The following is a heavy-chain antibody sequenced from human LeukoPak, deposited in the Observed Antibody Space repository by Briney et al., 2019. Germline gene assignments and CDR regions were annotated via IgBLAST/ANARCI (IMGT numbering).Heavy chain of an antibody. CDR1: GFTFSRYW. Sequence: GGSLRLSCAASGFTFSRYWMTWVRQAPGKGLEWVANIKEDGSENSYVESVKGRFTISRDNAKNSLYLQLNGLRAEDTAVYFCARQRYSDYWGQGTLVTVSS. D-gene: IGHD1-1*01. CDR2: IKEDGSEN. CDR3: ARQRYSDY. J-gene: IGHJ4*02. V-gene: IGHV3-7*01.